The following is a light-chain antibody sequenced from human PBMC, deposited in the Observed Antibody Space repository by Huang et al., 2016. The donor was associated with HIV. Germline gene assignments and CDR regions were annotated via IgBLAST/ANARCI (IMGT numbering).Light chain of an antibody. CDR2: GAA. V-gene: IGKV3-20*01. J-gene: IGKJ1*01. Sequence: EIVLTQSPGTLSLSPGERATLSCRASQSVSSSYLAWYQQKPGQAPRLLFYGAASRATGSPDRVSGSGSGTDFTLTISRLEPEDFAVYYCQQYDSSPWTFGQGTKVEIK. CDR3: QQYDSSPWT. CDR1: QSVSSSY.